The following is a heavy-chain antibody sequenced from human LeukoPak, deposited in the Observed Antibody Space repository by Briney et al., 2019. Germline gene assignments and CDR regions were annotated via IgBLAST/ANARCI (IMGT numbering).Heavy chain of an antibody. J-gene: IGHJ5*02. Sequence: GESLRISCKGFGHSFTNYWITWVRQMPGKGLEWMGRIDPRDSYNNYSPSFQGHVTISVDKSINTVYLHWNSLKASDTAMYYCARLGEEWLVHNWFDPWGQGTLVTVSS. V-gene: IGHV5-10-1*01. D-gene: IGHD6-19*01. CDR3: ARLGEEWLVHNWFDP. CDR1: GHSFTNYW. CDR2: IDPRDSYN.